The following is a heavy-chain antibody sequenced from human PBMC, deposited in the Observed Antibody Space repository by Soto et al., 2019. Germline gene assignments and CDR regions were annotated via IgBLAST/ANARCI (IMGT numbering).Heavy chain of an antibody. CDR2: IYNSGST. V-gene: IGHV4-59*08. Sequence: SETLSLTCNVSGGSISSYYWNWIRQPPGKGLEWIGYIYNSGSTNYNPSLKSRVSISVDTSKNQFSLKLSSVTAADTAVYYCARHPNIVSSCAFDIWGQGTMVTVSS. D-gene: IGHD5-12*01. CDR1: GGSISSYY. CDR3: ARHPNIVSSCAFDI. J-gene: IGHJ3*02.